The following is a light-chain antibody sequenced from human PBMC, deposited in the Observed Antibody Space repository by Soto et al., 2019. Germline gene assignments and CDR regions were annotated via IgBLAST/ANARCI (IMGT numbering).Light chain of an antibody. Sequence: EIVMTQSPATLALSPGERATLSCGASQSVSSNLAWYQQKPGQAPRLLIYGASTRATGIPVRFSGSGSETDFTLTISSLQPDDFATYYCQQYMSYSFGQGTKVDI. CDR3: QQYMSYS. V-gene: IGKV3D-15*01. CDR1: QSVSSN. J-gene: IGKJ1*01. CDR2: GAS.